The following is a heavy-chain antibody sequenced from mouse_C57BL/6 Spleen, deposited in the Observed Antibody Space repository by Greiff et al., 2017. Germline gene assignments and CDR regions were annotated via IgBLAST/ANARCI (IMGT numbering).Heavy chain of an antibody. CDR1: GYTFTSYW. CDR3: ARSHYYGSSYDY. CDR2: IHPNSGST. J-gene: IGHJ2*01. D-gene: IGHD1-1*01. V-gene: IGHV1-64*01. Sequence: QVQLQQPGAELVKPGASVKLSCKASGYTFTSYWMHWVKQRPGQGLEWIGMIHPNSGSTNYNEKFKSKATLTVDKSSSTAYMQLSSLTSEDSAVYYCARSHYYGSSYDYWGQGTTRTVSS.